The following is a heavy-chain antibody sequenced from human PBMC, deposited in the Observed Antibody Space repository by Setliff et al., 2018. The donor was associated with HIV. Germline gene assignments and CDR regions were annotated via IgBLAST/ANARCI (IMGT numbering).Heavy chain of an antibody. CDR1: GGSISSHY. J-gene: IGHJ5*02. CDR2: FHYSGST. V-gene: IGHV4-59*11. CDR3: ASMEDYNFWSGYDWFDP. Sequence: LSLTCTVSGGSISSHYWSWIRQPPGKGLEWIGSFHYSGSTSYNPSLRSRVTISVDTSKNQFSLKLSSVTAADTAVYYCASMEDYNFWSGYDWFDPWGQGTLVTVSS. D-gene: IGHD3-3*01.